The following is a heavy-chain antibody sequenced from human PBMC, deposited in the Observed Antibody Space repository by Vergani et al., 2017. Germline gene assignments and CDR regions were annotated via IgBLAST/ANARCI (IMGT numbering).Heavy chain of an antibody. J-gene: IGHJ3*02. Sequence: EVQLVESGGGLVQPGGSLRLSCAASGFTFSSYWMSWVRQAPGKGLEWVANIKQDGSEKYYVDSVKGRFTISRDNAKNSLYLQMNSRRAEDTAVYYCASGWVGTYYPAPDAFDIWGQGTMVTVSS. V-gene: IGHV3-7*01. CDR1: GFTFSSYW. CDR2: IKQDGSEK. CDR3: ASGWVGTYYPAPDAFDI. D-gene: IGHD1-26*01.